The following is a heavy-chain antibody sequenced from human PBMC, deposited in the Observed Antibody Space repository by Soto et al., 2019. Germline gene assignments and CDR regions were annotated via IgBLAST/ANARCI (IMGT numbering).Heavy chain of an antibody. CDR3: AASIFYYGMDV. CDR2: IYPGDSDT. V-gene: IGHV5-51*01. Sequence: ESLKISCKGSGYTFTNYWIGWVRQMPGKGPEWMGIIYPGDSDTKYNPSFQGQVTISADKSITTTYLQWSSLKASDTAIYYCAASIFYYGMDVWGQGTTVTVSS. CDR1: GYTFTNYW. J-gene: IGHJ6*02.